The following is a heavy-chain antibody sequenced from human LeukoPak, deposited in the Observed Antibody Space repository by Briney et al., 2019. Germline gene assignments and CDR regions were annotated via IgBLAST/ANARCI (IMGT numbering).Heavy chain of an antibody. CDR3: AKDLGVAATPSSTFDY. J-gene: IGHJ4*02. Sequence: GGSLRLSCAASGFTFSSYAMSWVRQAPGKGLEWVSAISGSGGSTYYADSVKGRFTISRDNSKNTLYLQMNSLRAEDTAVYYCAKDLGVAATPSSTFDYWGQGTLVTVSS. D-gene: IGHD2-15*01. CDR2: ISGSGGST. CDR1: GFTFSSYA. V-gene: IGHV3-23*01.